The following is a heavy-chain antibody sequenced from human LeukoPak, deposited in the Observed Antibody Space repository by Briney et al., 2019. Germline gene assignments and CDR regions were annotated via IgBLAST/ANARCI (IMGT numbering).Heavy chain of an antibody. D-gene: IGHD3-22*01. J-gene: IGHJ4*02. CDR1: GFIFSNAW. CDR2: IKSKTDGGTT. Sequence: GGSLRLSCAASGFIFSNAWMSWVRQAPGKGLEWVGRIKSKTDGGTTDYAAPVKGRFTISRDDSKNTLYLQMNSLKTEDTAVSYCTTVVSYYDSSGYAMGGWGQGTLVTVSS. V-gene: IGHV3-15*01. CDR3: TTVVSYYDSSGYAMGG.